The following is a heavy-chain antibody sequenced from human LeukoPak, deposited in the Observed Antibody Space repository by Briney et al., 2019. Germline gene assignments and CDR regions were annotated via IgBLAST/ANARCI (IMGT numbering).Heavy chain of an antibody. Sequence: ASVKVSCKASGYTFTSYGISWVRQAPGQGLEWMGWISAYNGSTNYAQKLQGRVTMTTDTSTSTAYMELRSLRSDDTAVYYCARDQGGYYYGSGCFNDQTNFDYWGQGTLVTVSS. D-gene: IGHD3-10*01. CDR2: ISAYNGST. CDR3: ARDQGGYYYGSGCFNDQTNFDY. V-gene: IGHV1-18*04. J-gene: IGHJ4*02. CDR1: GYTFTSYG.